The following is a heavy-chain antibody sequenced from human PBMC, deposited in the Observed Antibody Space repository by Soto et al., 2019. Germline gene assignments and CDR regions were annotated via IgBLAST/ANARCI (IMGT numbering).Heavy chain of an antibody. J-gene: IGHJ6*02. CDR3: AQDLGPGDYYYYGMDV. D-gene: IGHD3-10*01. CDR1: GITFSNYG. Sequence: VGSLRLSCAASGITFSNYGVHWVRQAPGKGLEWVAVISYDGSKKDYADSVKGRFTISRDNSKNTLHLEMNSLRAEDTAVYYCAQDLGPGDYYYYGMDVWGQGTTVTVSS. CDR2: ISYDGSKK. V-gene: IGHV3-30*18.